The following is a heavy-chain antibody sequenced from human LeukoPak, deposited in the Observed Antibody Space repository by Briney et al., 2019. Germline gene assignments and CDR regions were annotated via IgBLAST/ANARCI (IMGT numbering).Heavy chain of an antibody. CDR3: ARSHSEWSLNDY. CDR2: INPNSGGT. D-gene: IGHD3-3*01. CDR1: GCTFTGYY. Sequence: GASVKVSCKASGCTFTGYYMHWVRQAPGQGLEWMGWINPNSGGTNYAQKFQGRVTMTTDTSTSTAYMELRSLRSDDTAVYYCARSHSEWSLNDYWGQGTLVTVSS. J-gene: IGHJ4*02. V-gene: IGHV1-2*02.